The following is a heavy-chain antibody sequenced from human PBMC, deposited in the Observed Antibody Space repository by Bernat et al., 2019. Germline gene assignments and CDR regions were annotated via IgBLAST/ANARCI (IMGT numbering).Heavy chain of an antibody. Sequence: EVQLVESGGGLVKPGESLRLSCAASGFTFSSYSMNWVRQAPGKGLEWVSSISSSSSYIYYADSVKGRFTISRDNAKNSLYLQINSLRAEDTAVYYCARRGGSSYSPSYYYSGMDVWGQGTTVTVSS. CDR2: ISSSSSYI. V-gene: IGHV3-21*01. CDR1: GFTFSSYS. CDR3: ARRGGSSYSPSYYYSGMDV. J-gene: IGHJ6*02. D-gene: IGHD6-6*01.